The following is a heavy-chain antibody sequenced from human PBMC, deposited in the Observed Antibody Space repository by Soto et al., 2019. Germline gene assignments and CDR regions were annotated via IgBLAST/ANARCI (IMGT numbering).Heavy chain of an antibody. V-gene: IGHV3-30-3*01. D-gene: IGHD6-13*01. CDR3: VRDYLIAATGASWFDP. J-gene: IGHJ5*02. Sequence: QVQLVESGGDVVQPGRSLRLSCAASGFTFISYTMHWVRQAPGKGLEWVALISYDGTNQYCADSVKGRFTISRDNSNNTLYLQMNSLRSDDTAVYYCVRDYLIAATGASWFDPWGQGTLVTVSS. CDR2: ISYDGTNQ. CDR1: GFTFISYT.